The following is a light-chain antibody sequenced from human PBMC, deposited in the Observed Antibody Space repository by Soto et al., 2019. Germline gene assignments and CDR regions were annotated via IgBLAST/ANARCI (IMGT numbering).Light chain of an antibody. CDR3: AAWDGSLDGRFV. CDR1: SSNIGTNY. V-gene: IGLV1-47*02. CDR2: LND. Sequence: QSGLTQPPSASGTPRQRDTNTCTGSSSNIGTNYVHWYQQLPGTAPKLLIYLNDQRPSGVPDRFSGSKSGTSASLAISGLRSEDKADYFCAAWDGSLDGRFVFGTGTKVTVL. J-gene: IGLJ1*01.